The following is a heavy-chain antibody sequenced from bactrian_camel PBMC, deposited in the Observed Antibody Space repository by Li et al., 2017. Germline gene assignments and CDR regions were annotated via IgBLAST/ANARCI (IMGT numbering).Heavy chain of an antibody. CDR3: AAHSRGDCPTLARNFDF. D-gene: IGHD6*01. Sequence: HVQLVESGGDSVQAGGSLRLSCSASGDAYNGRCMGWFRQAPGKERERVATIDGDGATSFAVGGGRFSIAKDNAANTLTLQMDDLKAEDTAMYYCAAHSRGDCPTLARNFDFWGQGTQVTVS. V-gene: IGHV3S55*01. CDR2: IDGDGAT. J-gene: IGHJ4*01. CDR1: GDAYNGRC.